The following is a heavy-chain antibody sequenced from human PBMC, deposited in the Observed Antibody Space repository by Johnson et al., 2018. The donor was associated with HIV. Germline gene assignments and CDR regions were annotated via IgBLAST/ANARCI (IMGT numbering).Heavy chain of an antibody. D-gene: IGHD2-15*01. J-gene: IGHJ3*02. CDR1: GFTFSSYA. CDR2: ISYDGSNK. CDR3: ATGDCSGGSCHAFDI. Sequence: QVRLVESGGGVVQPGRSLRLSCAASGFTFSSYAMHWVRQAPGKGLEWVAVISYDGSNKYYADSVKGRFTISRDNSKNTLYLQMNSLKTEDTAVYSCATGDCSGGSCHAFDIWGQGTMVTVSS. V-gene: IGHV3-30*04.